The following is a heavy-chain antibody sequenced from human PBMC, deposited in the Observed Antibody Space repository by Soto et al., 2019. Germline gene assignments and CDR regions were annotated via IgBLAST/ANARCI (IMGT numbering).Heavy chain of an antibody. J-gene: IGHJ4*02. CDR2: ISGSGGST. D-gene: IGHD3-10*01. V-gene: IGHV3-23*01. CDR1: GFTFSSYG. Sequence: EVQLLESGGGLVQPGGSLRLSCAASGFTFSSYGMSWVRQAPGKGLEWVSSISGSGGSTYYADSVKGRFTISRDNSKNTLYLQMSSLRAEDTAVCYCANRNDYGSGSYFPFDHWGQGTLVTVSS. CDR3: ANRNDYGSGSYFPFDH.